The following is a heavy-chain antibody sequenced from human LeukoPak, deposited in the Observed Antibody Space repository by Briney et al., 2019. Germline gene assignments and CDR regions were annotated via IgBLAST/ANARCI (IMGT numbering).Heavy chain of an antibody. J-gene: IGHJ4*02. CDR2: IYTSGST. Sequence: PSGTLSLTCTVSGVSVTSYYWSWLRQPAGKGLEWIGRIYTSGSTSYNPSLRSRLTMSVDTSKNQFSLNLSSVTAADTAVYYCARFTKDSSSSSGYYLDYWGQGTLVTVSS. D-gene: IGHD6-13*01. CDR1: GVSVTSYY. CDR3: ARFTKDSSSSSGYYLDY. V-gene: IGHV4-4*07.